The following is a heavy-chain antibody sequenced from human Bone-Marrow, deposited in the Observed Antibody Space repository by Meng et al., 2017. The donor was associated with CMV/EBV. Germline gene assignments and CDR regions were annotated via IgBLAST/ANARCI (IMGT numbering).Heavy chain of an antibody. Sequence: SLKISCAASGFTFDDYAMHWVRQAPGKGLEWVSGISWNSGSIGYADSVKGRFTISRDNSKNTLYLQMNSLRAEDTAVYYCAKDIAARHYYYYGMDVWGQGTTVTVSS. CDR2: ISWNSGSI. CDR3: AKDIAARHYYYYGMDV. V-gene: IGHV3-9*01. CDR1: GFTFDDYA. D-gene: IGHD6-6*01. J-gene: IGHJ6*02.